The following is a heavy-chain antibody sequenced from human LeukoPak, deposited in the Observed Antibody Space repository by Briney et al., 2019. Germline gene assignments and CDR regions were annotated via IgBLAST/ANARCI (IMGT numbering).Heavy chain of an antibody. CDR1: GYIFTIYG. D-gene: IGHD2-15*01. V-gene: IGHV1-18*04. CDR3: ARDFFHGHCSGLSCFLLDY. J-gene: IGHJ4*02. CDR2: ISAHYGNT. Sequence: GASVKVSRKASGYIFTIYGISWVRQAPGQELEWMGWISAHYGNTNYAQKFQYRVTMTTDTSTNTAYMELRSLRPDDTAVYYCARDFFHGHCSGLSCFLLDYWGQGSLVTVSS.